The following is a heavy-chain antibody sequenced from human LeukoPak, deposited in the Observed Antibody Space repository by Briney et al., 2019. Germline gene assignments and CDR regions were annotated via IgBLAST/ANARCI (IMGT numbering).Heavy chain of an antibody. D-gene: IGHD2-2*01. Sequence: GGSLRLSCAASGLTFSNYAMHWVRQAPGRGLDWVAFISNDGSNKYYADSVKGRFTISRDNSKNTLSLQMNSLRAEDTAVYYCAKDKGIYCSSIDCSPGMDVWGQGTTVTVSS. J-gene: IGHJ6*02. CDR2: ISNDGSNK. V-gene: IGHV3-30*18. CDR1: GLTFSNYA. CDR3: AKDKGIYCSSIDCSPGMDV.